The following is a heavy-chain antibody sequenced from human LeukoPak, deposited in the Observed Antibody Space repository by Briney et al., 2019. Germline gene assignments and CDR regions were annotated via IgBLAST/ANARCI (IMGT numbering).Heavy chain of an antibody. J-gene: IGHJ4*02. CDR2: LHPEYGEG. D-gene: IGHD4-17*01. CDR1: GYTLTDLF. Sequence: ASVKVSCKVSGYTLTDLFIQWVRQAPGNGRDWMGSLHPEYGEGIYAEKLQGRVTMTEDTTTDTSYMELSSLRCDDTAVYYCVTEIPHLRGFEYWGQGTLVTVSS. CDR3: VTEIPHLRGFEY. V-gene: IGHV1-24*01.